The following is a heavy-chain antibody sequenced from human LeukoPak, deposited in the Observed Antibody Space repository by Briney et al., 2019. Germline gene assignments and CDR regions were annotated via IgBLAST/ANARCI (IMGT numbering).Heavy chain of an antibody. CDR2: INHSGST. J-gene: IGHJ4*02. Sequence: SETLSLTCAVYGGSFSGYYWSWIRQPPGKGLEWIGEINHSGSTNYNPSLKSRVTISVDTSKNQFSLKLSSVTAADTAVYYCARGGVGATHRRYYFDYWGQGTLVTVSS. V-gene: IGHV4-34*01. D-gene: IGHD1-26*01. CDR3: ARGGVGATHRRYYFDY. CDR1: GGSFSGYY.